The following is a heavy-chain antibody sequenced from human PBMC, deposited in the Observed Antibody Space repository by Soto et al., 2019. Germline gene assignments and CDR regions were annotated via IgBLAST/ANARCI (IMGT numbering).Heavy chain of an antibody. V-gene: IGHV3-23*01. J-gene: IGHJ5*02. Sequence: EVQLLESGGDLVQPGGSLRLSCAASGFTFSSYAMSWVRQAPGKGPEWVSSMSGSGDNTYYADSVKGRFIISRDNSKNTLYLQMNRLRVDQTAVISCAEGRKNHHANFFDPWGQGTLVTVSS. CDR3: AEGRKNHHANFFDP. CDR1: GFTFSSYA. CDR2: MSGSGDNT.